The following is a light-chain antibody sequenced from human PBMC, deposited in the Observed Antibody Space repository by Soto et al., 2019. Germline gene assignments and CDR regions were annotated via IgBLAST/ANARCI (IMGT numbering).Light chain of an antibody. V-gene: IGLV2-14*03. CDR2: DVS. Sequence: QSVLTQPRSVSGSPGQSVTISCTGTSSDVGGYNYVSWYQQHPGKTPKLMIYDVSNRPSGVSNRFSGSKSGNTASLTISGLQAEDESDYYCSSYTGSSTYVFGTGTKVTVL. CDR3: SSYTGSSTYV. J-gene: IGLJ1*01. CDR1: SSDVGGYNY.